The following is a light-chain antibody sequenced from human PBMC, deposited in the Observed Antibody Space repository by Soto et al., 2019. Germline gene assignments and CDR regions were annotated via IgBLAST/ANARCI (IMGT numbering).Light chain of an antibody. Sequence: DLVMTQSPDSLAVSLGERATINCKSSQSVFYTSTNKHYLAWYQQKPGQPPKLLIYCASTRESGDPDRFSGSGAVTDFSLTISSLQAEDVAIYYCQQYYTTPRTFGQGTKVDIK. V-gene: IGKV4-1*01. CDR1: QSVFYTSTNKHY. J-gene: IGKJ1*01. CDR3: QQYYTTPRT. CDR2: CAS.